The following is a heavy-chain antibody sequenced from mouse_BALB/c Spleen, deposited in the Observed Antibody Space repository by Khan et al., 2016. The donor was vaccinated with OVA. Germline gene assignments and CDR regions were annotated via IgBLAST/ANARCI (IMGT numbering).Heavy chain of an antibody. Sequence: VQLQQSGAELAKPGASLKMSCTASGYTFITYWIHWVKQRPGQGLEWIGYIAPNPGYIEFNQKFKDKATLTAAKSSNTAYMQTTRRTSEDSAVYNCERRGLYGIFTDRGQGTLVTVSA. V-gene: IGHV1-7*01. J-gene: IGHJ3*01. CDR2: IAPNPGYI. D-gene: IGHD2-1*01. CDR1: GYTFITYW. CDR3: ERRGLYGIFTD.